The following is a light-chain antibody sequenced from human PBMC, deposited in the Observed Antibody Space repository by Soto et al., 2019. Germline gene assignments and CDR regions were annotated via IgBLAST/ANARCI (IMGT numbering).Light chain of an antibody. J-gene: IGLJ3*02. V-gene: IGLV8-61*01. CDR3: VLYMGSGVGV. Sequence: QTVVTQEPSFSVSPGRTVTLTCGLSSGSVSTSYYPSWYQQTPGQAPRTLIYSTNTRSSGVPDRFSGSILGNKAALTIAGAHADHESDYYCVLYMGSGVGVFGGGTKLTVL. CDR2: STN. CDR1: SGSVSTSYY.